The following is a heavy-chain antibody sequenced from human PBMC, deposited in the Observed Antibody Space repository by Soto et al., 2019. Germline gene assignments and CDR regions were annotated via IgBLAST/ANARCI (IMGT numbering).Heavy chain of an antibody. D-gene: IGHD1-1*01. CDR1: GFTFSSYS. CDR2: ISSSSSYI. Sequence: PGGSLRLSCAASGFTFSSYSMNWVRQAPGKGLEWVSSISSSSSYIYYADSVKGRFTISRDNAKNSLYLQMNSLRAEDTAVYYCARGNWNPFRELSYYYGMDVWGQGTTVTVSS. V-gene: IGHV3-21*01. J-gene: IGHJ6*02. CDR3: ARGNWNPFRELSYYYGMDV.